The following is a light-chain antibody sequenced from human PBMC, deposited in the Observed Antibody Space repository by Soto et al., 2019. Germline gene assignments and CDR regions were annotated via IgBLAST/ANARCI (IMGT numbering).Light chain of an antibody. J-gene: IGKJ1*01. CDR2: AAS. CDR1: QSISSY. CDR3: QQSYSTPWT. V-gene: IGKV1-39*01. Sequence: DIQMTQSPSSLSASVGDRAPITCRARQSISSYLNWYQQNPGQAPKLLIYAASSVQSGVPSRFSGSGSGTDFTLTISSLQPEDFATYYCQQSYSTPWTFGQGTKVDIK.